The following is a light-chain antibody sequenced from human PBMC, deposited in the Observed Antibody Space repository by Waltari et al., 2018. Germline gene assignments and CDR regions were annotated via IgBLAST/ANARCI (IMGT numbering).Light chain of an antibody. V-gene: IGLV1-40*01. J-gene: IGLJ2*01. Sequence: QSVLTPPPSLSGAPGQRVPIPCTGSSPNIGAGYDVHWYQHLPGTAPKLLIYGNNNRPSGVPDRFSASKSGASASLAITGLQSEDEAVYYCQSYDRRLSVVVFGGGTKLTVL. CDR2: GNN. CDR1: SPNIGAGYD. CDR3: QSYDRRLSVVV.